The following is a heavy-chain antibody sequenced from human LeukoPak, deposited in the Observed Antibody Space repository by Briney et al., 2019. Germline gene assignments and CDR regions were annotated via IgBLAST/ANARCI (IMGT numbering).Heavy chain of an antibody. CDR1: GFTFGDYA. D-gene: IGHD3-22*01. Sequence: GGSLRLSCTASGFTFGDYAMSWVRQAPGKGLEWVGFIRSKAYGGTTEYAASVKGRFTISRDDSKSIAYLQMNSLKTEDTAVYYCTRDREMLVGAFDIWGQGIMVTVSS. V-gene: IGHV3-49*04. CDR3: TRDREMLVGAFDI. J-gene: IGHJ3*02. CDR2: IRSKAYGGTT.